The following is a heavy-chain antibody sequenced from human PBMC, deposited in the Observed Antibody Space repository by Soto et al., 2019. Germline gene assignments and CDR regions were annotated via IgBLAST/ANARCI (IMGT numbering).Heavy chain of an antibody. Sequence: GESLKISCAASGFTFSSYAMSWVRQAPGKGLEWVSAISGSGGSTYYADSVKGRFTISRDNSKNTLYLQMNSLRAEDTAVYYCAKDDWNAQGAFDIWGQGTMVTVSS. CDR3: AKDDWNAQGAFDI. D-gene: IGHD1-1*01. CDR2: ISGSGGST. CDR1: GFTFSSYA. V-gene: IGHV3-23*01. J-gene: IGHJ3*02.